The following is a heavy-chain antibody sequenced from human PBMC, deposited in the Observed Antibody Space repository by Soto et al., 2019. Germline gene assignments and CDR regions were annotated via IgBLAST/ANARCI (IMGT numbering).Heavy chain of an antibody. V-gene: IGHV3-11*06. CDR1: GFTFSDYY. Sequence: GGSLRLSCAASGFTFSDYYMSWIRQAPGKGLEWVSYISSSSSYTNYADSVKGRFTISRDNAKNSLYLQMNSLRAEDTAVYYWARQGPQLLSSGYYFDYWGQGTLVTVSS. CDR3: ARQGPQLLSSGYYFDY. J-gene: IGHJ4*02. D-gene: IGHD3-22*01. CDR2: ISSSSSYT.